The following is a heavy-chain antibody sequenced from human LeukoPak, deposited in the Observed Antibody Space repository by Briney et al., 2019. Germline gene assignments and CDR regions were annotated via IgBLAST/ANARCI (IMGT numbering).Heavy chain of an antibody. CDR3: ARATYYDSSGTFQH. J-gene: IGHJ1*01. V-gene: IGHV3-49*03. CDR2: IRSKAYGGAT. D-gene: IGHD3-22*01. Sequence: GGSLRLSCTASGFTFGDYGMSWFRQAPGKGLEWVGSIRSKAYGGATDYAASVKGRFTISRDDSKSIAYLQMNSLKTGDTAVYHCARATYYDSSGTFQHWGQGTLVTVSS. CDR1: GFTFGDYG.